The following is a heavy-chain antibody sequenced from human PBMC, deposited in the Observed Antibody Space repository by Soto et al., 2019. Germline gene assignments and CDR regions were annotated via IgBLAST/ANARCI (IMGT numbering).Heavy chain of an antibody. V-gene: IGHV3-21*06. CDR1: GFTFSSYY. CDR2: ISSSSSYR. D-gene: IGHD4-17*01. J-gene: IGHJ4*02. CDR3: ASESYGGEFDY. Sequence: PGGSLRLSCAASGFTFSSYYMNWVRQAPGKGLEWVSSISSSSSYRYYADSVKGRFTISRDNAKNSLYLQMNSLRAEDTAVYYCASESYGGEFDYWGQGTLVTVSS.